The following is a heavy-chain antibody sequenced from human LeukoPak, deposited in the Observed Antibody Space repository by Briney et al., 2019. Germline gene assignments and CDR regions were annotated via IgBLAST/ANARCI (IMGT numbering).Heavy chain of an antibody. J-gene: IGHJ4*02. CDR2: ISSSSSYI. D-gene: IGHD4-17*01. CDR1: GFTFSSYS. V-gene: IGHV3-21*01. CDR3: ARVLMEYGDYGFFDY. Sequence: GGSLRLSCAASGFTFSSYSMNWVRQAPGKGLEWFSSISSSSSYIYYAGSVKGRFTISRDNAKNSLYLQMNSLRAEDTAVYYCARVLMEYGDYGFFDYWGQGTLVTVSS.